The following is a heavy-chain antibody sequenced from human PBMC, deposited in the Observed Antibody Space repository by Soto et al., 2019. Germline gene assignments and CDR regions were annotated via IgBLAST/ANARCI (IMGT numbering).Heavy chain of an antibody. Sequence: TLSLTCAVSGGSISSGGYSWSWIRQPPGKGLEWIGYIYHSGSTYYNPSLKSRVTISVDRSKNQFSLKLSSVTAADTAVYXXXXXHAGAHITAAVHWGQGTLVTVSS. J-gene: IGHJ4*02. D-gene: IGHD6-13*01. CDR3: XXXHAGAHITAAVH. CDR2: IYHSGST. CDR1: GGSISSGGYS. V-gene: IGHV4-30-2*01.